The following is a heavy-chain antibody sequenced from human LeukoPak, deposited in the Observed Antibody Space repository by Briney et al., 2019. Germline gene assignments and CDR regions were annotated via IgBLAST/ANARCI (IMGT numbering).Heavy chain of an antibody. CDR2: ISSTGGTT. V-gene: IGHV3-23*01. J-gene: IGHJ6*04. Sequence: PGGSLRLSCAASGITFSSYGMSWVRQAPGKGLEWVSSISSTGGTTYYADSVKGRFTISRDNSKNTLYLQMNRLRAEDTAVYYCAELGITMIGGVWGKGTTVTISS. D-gene: IGHD3-10*02. CDR3: AELGITMIGGV. CDR1: GITFSSYG.